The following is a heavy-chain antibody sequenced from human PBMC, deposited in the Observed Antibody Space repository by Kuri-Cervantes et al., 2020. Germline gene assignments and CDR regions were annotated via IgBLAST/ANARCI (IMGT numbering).Heavy chain of an antibody. Sequence: GESLKISCVASGFSFSKSYMNWVRQAPGKGLEWVANTNPDGSEKYYVDSVKGRFTISRDNAKNSLFLQMNSLRAEDTAVYYCARSRAVAYWGQGTLVTVSS. D-gene: IGHD6-19*01. CDR2: TNPDGSEK. CDR3: ARSRAVAY. V-gene: IGHV3-7*01. J-gene: IGHJ4*02. CDR1: GFSFSKSY.